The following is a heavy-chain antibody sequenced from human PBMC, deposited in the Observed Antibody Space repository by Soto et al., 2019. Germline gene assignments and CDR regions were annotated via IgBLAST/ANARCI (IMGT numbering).Heavy chain of an antibody. J-gene: IGHJ1*01. CDR1: GGTFSSYT. CDR2: IIPILGIA. CDR3: ARDSGVVAATAEYFQP. V-gene: IGHV1-69*08. Sequence: QVQLVQSGAEVKKPGSSVKVSCKASGGTFSSYTISWVRQAPGQGLEWMGRIIPILGIANYAQKFQGRVTIPADKSTSTAYMELSSLRSEDTAVYYCARDSGVVAATAEYFQPWGQGTLVTVSS. D-gene: IGHD2-15*01.